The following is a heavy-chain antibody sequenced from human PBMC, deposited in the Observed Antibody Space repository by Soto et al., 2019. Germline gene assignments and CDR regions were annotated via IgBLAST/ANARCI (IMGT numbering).Heavy chain of an antibody. CDR1: GFIFNSYW. CDR3: ARGTAMPAYYGMDV. D-gene: IGHD5-18*01. V-gene: IGHV3-74*01. J-gene: IGHJ6*02. Sequence: EVQLVESGGGLVQPGRSLRLSCAASGFIFNSYWMHWVRQALGKGLVWVSRINSDGSSTSYADSVKGRFTISRDNAKNTLYLQMNSLRAEDTAVYYCARGTAMPAYYGMDVWGQGTTVTVSS. CDR2: INSDGSST.